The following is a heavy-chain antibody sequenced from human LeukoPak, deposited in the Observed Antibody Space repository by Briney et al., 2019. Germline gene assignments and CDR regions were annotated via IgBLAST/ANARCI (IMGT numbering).Heavy chain of an antibody. CDR1: GFTVSSNY. CDR3: GRDFVGYCSGGSCYHLAFDI. D-gene: IGHD2-15*01. V-gene: IGHV3-66*01. J-gene: IGHJ3*02. CDR2: VYSGGST. Sequence: LGGSLRLSCAASGFTVSSNYMSWVRQAPRKGLEWVSVVYSGGSTYYADSVKGRFTISRDNAKNSLYLQMNSLRAEDTALYYCGRDFVGYCSGGSCYHLAFDIWGQGTMVTVSS.